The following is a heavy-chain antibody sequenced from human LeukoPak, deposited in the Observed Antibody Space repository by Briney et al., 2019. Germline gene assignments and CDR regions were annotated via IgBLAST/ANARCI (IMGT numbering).Heavy chain of an antibody. J-gene: IGHJ3*02. CDR3: ARDYYYDSSESGDAFDI. Sequence: GASVKVSCKASGYTFTSYAMNWVRQAPGQGLEWMGWISAYNGNTNYAQKLQGRVTMTTDTSTSTAYMELRSLRSDDTAVYYCARDYYYDSSESGDAFDIWGQGTMVTVSS. CDR2: ISAYNGNT. V-gene: IGHV1-18*01. CDR1: GYTFTSYA. D-gene: IGHD3-22*01.